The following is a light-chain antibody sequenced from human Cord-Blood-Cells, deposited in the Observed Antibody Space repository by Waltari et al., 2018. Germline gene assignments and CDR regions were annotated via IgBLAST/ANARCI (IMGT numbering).Light chain of an antibody. V-gene: IGKV1-39*01. CDR1: QSISSY. CDR3: QQSYSTPPYT. Sequence: DIQMTQSQTSLSASVGDRVTITYRASQSISSYLNWYQQNPGKAPKLLIYAASSLQSGVPSRFSGSGSVTDFTLTISSLQPEDFATYYCQQSYSTPPYTFGQGTKLEIK. CDR2: AAS. J-gene: IGKJ2*01.